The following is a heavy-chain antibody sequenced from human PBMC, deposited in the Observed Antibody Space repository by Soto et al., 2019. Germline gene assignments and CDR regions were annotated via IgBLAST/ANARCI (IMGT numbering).Heavy chain of an antibody. J-gene: IGHJ5*02. CDR2: VIPILGMA. V-gene: IGHV1-69*02. CDR1: GGTFSSYS. CDR3: ARGGAVVVPGAVDRHNWFDP. Sequence: QVQLVQSGAEVKKPGSSVKVSSEASGGTFSSYSFSWVRQAPGRGLEWMGRVIPILGMANYAQKFQGRDTITPEKSTSTGYMEMSSLRSEDTAVYYCARGGAVVVPGAVDRHNWFDPWGQGTLVTVSS. D-gene: IGHD2-2*01.